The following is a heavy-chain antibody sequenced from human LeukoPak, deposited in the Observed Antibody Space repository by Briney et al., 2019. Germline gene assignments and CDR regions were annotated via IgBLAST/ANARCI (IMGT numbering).Heavy chain of an antibody. CDR2: IKPDGSEK. Sequence: GGSLRLSCAASGFSFSSSWMSWVRQAPGKGLEWVANIKPDGSEKYYVDSVRGRFTLSRDNAKNSLYLQMNSLRAEDTAVYYCAREGGTVEIGEFDYWGQGTLVTVSS. CDR1: GFSFSSSW. CDR3: AREGGTVEIGEFDY. V-gene: IGHV3-7*01. D-gene: IGHD1-7*01. J-gene: IGHJ4*02.